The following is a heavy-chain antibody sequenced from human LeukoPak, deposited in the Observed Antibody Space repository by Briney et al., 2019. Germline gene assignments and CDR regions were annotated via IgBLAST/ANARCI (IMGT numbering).Heavy chain of an antibody. J-gene: IGHJ4*02. CDR1: GFTFSSYW. D-gene: IGHD3-3*01. CDR2: INSDGSST. CDR3: ARDGGLRFLHY. V-gene: IGHV3-74*01. Sequence: QTGGSPRLSCAASGFTFSSYWMHWVRQAPGKGLVWVSRINSDGSSTNYADSVKGRFTISRDNAKNTLYLQMNSLRAEDTAVYYCARDGGLRFLHYWGQGTLVTVSS.